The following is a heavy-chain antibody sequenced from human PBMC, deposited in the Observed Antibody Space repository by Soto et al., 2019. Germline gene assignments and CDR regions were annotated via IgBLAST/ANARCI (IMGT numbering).Heavy chain of an antibody. CDR1: GFTFSSYG. CDR2: IWYDGSNK. CDR3: ARDQYYDILTGLFDY. Sequence: TGGSLRLSCAASGFTFSSYGMHWVRQAPGKGLEWVAVIWYDGSNKYYADSVKGRFTISRDNSKNTLYLQMNSLRAEDTAVYYCARDQYYDILTGLFDYWGQGTLVTVSS. J-gene: IGHJ4*02. D-gene: IGHD3-9*01. V-gene: IGHV3-33*01.